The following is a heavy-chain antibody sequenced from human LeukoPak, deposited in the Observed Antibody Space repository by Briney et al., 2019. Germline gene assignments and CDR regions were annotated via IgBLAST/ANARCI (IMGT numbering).Heavy chain of an antibody. Sequence: SVKVSCKASGGTFSSYAISWVRQAPGQGLEWMGRIIPILGIANYAQKFQGRVTITADKSTSTAYMELSSLRSEDTAVYYCARGSYYDSSGLHYFDYWGQGTLVTVSS. V-gene: IGHV1-69*04. J-gene: IGHJ4*02. CDR2: IIPILGIA. CDR3: ARGSYYDSSGLHYFDY. D-gene: IGHD3-22*01. CDR1: GGTFSSYA.